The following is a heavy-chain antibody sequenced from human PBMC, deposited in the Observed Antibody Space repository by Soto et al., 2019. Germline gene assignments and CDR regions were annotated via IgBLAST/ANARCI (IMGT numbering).Heavy chain of an antibody. CDR1: GGSFSGYY. CDR2: INHSGST. J-gene: IGHJ4*02. Sequence: SETLSLTCAVYGGSFSGYYWSWIRQPPGKGLEWIGEINHSGSTNYNPSLKSRVTISVDTSKNQFSLKLSSVTAADTAVYYCARTGVYDFWSGSRSAFDYWGQGTLVTVSS. CDR3: ARTGVYDFWSGSRSAFDY. D-gene: IGHD3-3*01. V-gene: IGHV4-34*01.